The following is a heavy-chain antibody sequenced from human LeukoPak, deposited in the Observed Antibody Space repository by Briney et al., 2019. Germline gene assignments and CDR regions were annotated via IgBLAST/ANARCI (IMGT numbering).Heavy chain of an antibody. V-gene: IGHV3-48*01. CDR3: ARVSITGYYYYMDV. D-gene: IGHD5-24*01. J-gene: IGHJ6*03. CDR2: ITSSSNSI. Sequence: GGSLRLSCAASGFSFSSYSMCWVRQAPGKGLEWLSYITSSSNSIYYADSVKGRFTISRDNAQNSLFLQMNSLRAEDTAVYYCARVSITGYYYYMDVWGKGTTVTVSS. CDR1: GFSFSSYS.